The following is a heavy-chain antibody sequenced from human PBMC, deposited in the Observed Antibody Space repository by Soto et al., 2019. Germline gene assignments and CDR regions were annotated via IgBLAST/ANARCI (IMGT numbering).Heavy chain of an antibody. CDR1: GFSFGSYS. CDR2: ISAVGDDT. V-gene: IGHV3-23*01. D-gene: IGHD3-10*01. Sequence: PGGSLRLSCSASGFSFGSYSMSWFRQAPGKGLDWVSTISAVGDDTYYADSVRGDFTISRDNSKNRLYLDLNRLRAEDTDIYYCLSHLPSGQTNARDVWGEGTTVPVPS. CDR3: LSHLPSGQTNARDV. J-gene: IGHJ6*04.